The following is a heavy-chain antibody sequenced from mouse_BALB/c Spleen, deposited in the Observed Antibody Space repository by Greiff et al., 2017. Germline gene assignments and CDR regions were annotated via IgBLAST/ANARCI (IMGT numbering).Heavy chain of an antibody. V-gene: IGHV5-6*01. CDR2: ISSGGRYT. Sequence: EVMLVESGGDLVKPGGSLKLSCAASGFTFSSYGMSWVRQTPDKRLEWVATISSGGRYTYYPDSVKGRFTISRDNAKKTLYLQMSSLKSEDTAMYYCARHRDEDYFDYWGQGTTLTVSS. D-gene: IGHD3-3*01. CDR3: ARHRDEDYFDY. J-gene: IGHJ2*01. CDR1: GFTFSSYG.